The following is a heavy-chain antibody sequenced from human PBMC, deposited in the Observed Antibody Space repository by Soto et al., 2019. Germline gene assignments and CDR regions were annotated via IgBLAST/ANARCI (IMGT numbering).Heavy chain of an antibody. V-gene: IGHV4-4*02. Sequence: QVQLQESGPGLVKPSETLSLTCGVSPGSFSSNNWWTWVRQPPGQGLEWIGEIYRTGSTNYNTSLNSRHNIPLDKSESQFSLRLTSLTAADTAMYFCASGAPGTGIDSWGQGKLVTVSS. CDR1: PGSFSSNNW. D-gene: IGHD1-1*01. CDR2: IYRTGST. CDR3: ASGAPGTGIDS. J-gene: IGHJ5*01.